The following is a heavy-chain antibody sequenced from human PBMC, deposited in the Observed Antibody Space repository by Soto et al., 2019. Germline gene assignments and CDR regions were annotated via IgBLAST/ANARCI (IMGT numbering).Heavy chain of an antibody. CDR3: ARGYYDTSGQSNTFAI. CDR2: VYYSGST. Sequence: SETLSLTCTVSGASIRSSYLSWIRQCPGKGLEWIGYVYYSGSTNYNPSLKSRVTISVDTSKNQFSLKLSSLTAADTAVYYCARGYYDTSGQSNTFAIWGQGTMVTVSS. J-gene: IGHJ3*02. CDR1: GASIRSSY. D-gene: IGHD3-22*01. V-gene: IGHV4-59*01.